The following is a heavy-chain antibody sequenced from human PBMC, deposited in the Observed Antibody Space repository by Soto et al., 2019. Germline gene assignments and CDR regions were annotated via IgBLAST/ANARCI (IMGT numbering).Heavy chain of an antibody. CDR2: ISSSSSYI. D-gene: IGHD2-15*01. CDR1: GFTFSSYS. V-gene: IGHV3-21*01. J-gene: IGHJ5*02. CDR3: ARVGVAATPGNWFDP. Sequence: GGSLRLSCAASGFTFSSYSMNWVRQAPGKGLEWVSSISSSSSYIYYADSVKGRFTISRDNAKNSLYLQMNSLRAEDTAVYYCARVGVAATPGNWFDPWGQGTLVTVSS.